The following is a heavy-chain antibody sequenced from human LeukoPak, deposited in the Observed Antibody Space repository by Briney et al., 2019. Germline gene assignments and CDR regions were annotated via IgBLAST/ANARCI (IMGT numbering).Heavy chain of an antibody. J-gene: IGHJ3*02. V-gene: IGHV4-4*07. CDR1: GDSISRYY. D-gene: IGHD6-25*01. Sequence: SETLSLTCTVSGDSISRYYWSWIRQPAGKGLEWIGRIYNGGIITYNPSLKSRVTMSVDTSKNQFSLKLSSVTAADTAVYYCARGSGYVTAHDAFDIWGQGTMVTVSS. CDR2: IYNGGII. CDR3: ARGSGYVTAHDAFDI.